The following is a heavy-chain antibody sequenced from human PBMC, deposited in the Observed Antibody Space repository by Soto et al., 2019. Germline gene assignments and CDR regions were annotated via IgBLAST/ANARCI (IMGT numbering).Heavy chain of an antibody. CDR2: IIPIFGTA. CDR1: GGTFSSYA. D-gene: IGHD3-22*01. CDR3: ARSRVTYYYDRSAFDI. Sequence: QVQLVQSGAEVKKPGSSVKVSCKASGGTFSSYAISWVRQAPGQGLEWMGGIIPIFGTANYAQKFQSRVTITADESTSTAYMELSSLRSEDTAVYYFARSRVTYYYDRSAFDIWGQGTMVTVSS. V-gene: IGHV1-69*01. J-gene: IGHJ3*02.